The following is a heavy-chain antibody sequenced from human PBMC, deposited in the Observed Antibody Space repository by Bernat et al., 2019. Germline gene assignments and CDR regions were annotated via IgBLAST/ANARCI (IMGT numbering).Heavy chain of an antibody. CDR3: TTDKPSGSRYGAYG. CDR2: ISSGGSTI. J-gene: IGHJ4*02. V-gene: IGHV3-48*01. D-gene: IGHD4-17*01. Sequence: EVQLVESGGGLVQPGGSLRLSCAVSGFTFSTYSMNWVRQAPGKGLEWVSYISSGGSTIYHADSVKGRFTISRDNAKNSLYLQMNSLKTEDTAVYYCTTDKPSGSRYGAYGWGQGTLVTVSS. CDR1: GFTFSTYS.